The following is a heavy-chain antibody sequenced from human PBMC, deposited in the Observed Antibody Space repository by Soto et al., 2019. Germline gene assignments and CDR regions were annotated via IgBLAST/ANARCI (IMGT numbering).Heavy chain of an antibody. V-gene: IGHV4-34*01. CDR2: INHSGST. CDR3: ARGWVVVPAAPFDY. CDR1: GGSFSGYY. J-gene: IGHJ4*02. D-gene: IGHD2-2*01. Sequence: SETLSLTCAVYGGSFSGYYWSWIRQPPGKGLEWIGEINHSGSTNYNPSLKSRVTISVDTSKNHFSLKLSSVPAADTAVYYCARGWVVVPAAPFDYWGQGTLVTVSS.